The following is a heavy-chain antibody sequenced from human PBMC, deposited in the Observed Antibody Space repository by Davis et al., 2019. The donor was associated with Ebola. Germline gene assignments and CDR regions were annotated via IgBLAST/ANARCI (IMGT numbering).Heavy chain of an antibody. Sequence: PAGSLTLSCAASGFTFSSYAMSWVRQAPGKGLEWVSAISDGGGSTYYTDPVKGRFTISRDNSKNTLYLQMNSLRAEDTSVYYCAVGVTETFDYWGQGTLVTVSS. D-gene: IGHD2-8*01. CDR3: AVGVTETFDY. CDR2: ISDGGGST. J-gene: IGHJ4*02. CDR1: GFTFSSYA. V-gene: IGHV3-23*01.